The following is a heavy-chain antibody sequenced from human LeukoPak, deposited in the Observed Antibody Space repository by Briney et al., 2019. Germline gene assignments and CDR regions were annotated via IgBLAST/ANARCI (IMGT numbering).Heavy chain of an antibody. CDR2: IKQDGTEK. D-gene: IGHD3-22*01. Sequence: GGSLRLSCVVSGFTFSSYWMSWVRQAPGKGLEWVANIKQDGTEKYYVDSVKGRFTISRDNAKNSLYLQMNSLRAEDTAVYYCARDLFPSYCDSSSVYYWGQGTLVTVSS. CDR1: GFTFSSYW. CDR3: ARDLFPSYCDSSSVYY. J-gene: IGHJ4*02. V-gene: IGHV3-7*01.